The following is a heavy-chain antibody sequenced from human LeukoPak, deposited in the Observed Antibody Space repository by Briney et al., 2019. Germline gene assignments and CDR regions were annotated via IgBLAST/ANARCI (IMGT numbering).Heavy chain of an antibody. CDR2: INPNSGNT. V-gene: IGHV1-8*01. D-gene: IGHD3-22*01. CDR1: GYTFTNYD. CDR3: ARGRYESSGYYCDY. J-gene: IGHJ4*02. Sequence: ASVKVSCKASGYTFTNYDINWVRQATGQGLEWMGWINPNSGNTSYTQKFQGRVTMTRNTSISTAYMELSSLRSEDTAVYYCARGRYESSGYYCDYWGQGTQVTVSS.